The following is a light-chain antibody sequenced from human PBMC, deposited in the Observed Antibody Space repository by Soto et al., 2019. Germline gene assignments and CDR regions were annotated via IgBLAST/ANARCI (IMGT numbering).Light chain of an antibody. Sequence: QSVLTQPASVSGSPGQSITISCSGTSSDIGTYDHVAWFQQFPGKTPKLVIYSVSDRPSGVSYRFSGSKSGNTASLTISGLQADDEAAYYCTSYTVSRSYVSGTGTKVTVL. CDR1: SSDIGTYDH. CDR3: TSYTVSRSYV. V-gene: IGLV2-14*01. J-gene: IGLJ1*01. CDR2: SVS.